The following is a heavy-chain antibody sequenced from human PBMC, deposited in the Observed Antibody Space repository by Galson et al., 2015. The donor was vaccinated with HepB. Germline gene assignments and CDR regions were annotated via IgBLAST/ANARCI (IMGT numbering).Heavy chain of an antibody. CDR2: LRYDGSNK. D-gene: IGHD3-10*01. Sequence: SLRLSCAASGFTISRYGMHWVRQAPGKGLEWVTFLRYDGSNKYADSVKGRSTISRDNSKNMLFLQMNNLRAEDAAVYFCAKDRRDYGSGTDSFDYWGQGALVTVSS. J-gene: IGHJ4*02. CDR3: AKDRRDYGSGTDSFDY. CDR1: GFTISRYG. V-gene: IGHV3-30*02.